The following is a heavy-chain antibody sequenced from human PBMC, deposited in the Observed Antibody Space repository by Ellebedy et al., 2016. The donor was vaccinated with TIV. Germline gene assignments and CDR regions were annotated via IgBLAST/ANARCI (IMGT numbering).Heavy chain of an antibody. Sequence: MPSETLSLTCTVSGGSISSYYWSWIRQPPGKGLEWIGYIYYSGSTNYNPSLKSRFTISADTSKNQFSLKLSSVTAADTAVYYCARQVGQQLPPRYWGQGTLVTVSS. D-gene: IGHD6-13*01. CDR3: ARQVGQQLPPRY. V-gene: IGHV4-59*08. J-gene: IGHJ4*02. CDR2: IYYSGST. CDR1: GGSISSYY.